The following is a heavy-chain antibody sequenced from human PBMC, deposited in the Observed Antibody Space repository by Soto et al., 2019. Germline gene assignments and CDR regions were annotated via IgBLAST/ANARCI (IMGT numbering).Heavy chain of an antibody. J-gene: IGHJ4*02. V-gene: IGHV3-30*18. CDR3: EKDQVAGTLDY. CDR1: GFTFSSYG. CDR2: ISYDGSNK. D-gene: IGHD6-19*01. Sequence: QVQLVESGGGVVQPGRSLRLSCAASGFTFSSYGMHWVRQAPGKGLGRVADISYDGSNKYYADFVKGRFTISRDNSKNTLYLQMNSLRAEDTAGYYCEKDQVAGTLDYWGQGTLVTVSS.